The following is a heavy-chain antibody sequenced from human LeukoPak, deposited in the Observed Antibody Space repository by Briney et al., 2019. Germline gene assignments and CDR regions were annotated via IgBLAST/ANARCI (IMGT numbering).Heavy chain of an antibody. D-gene: IGHD2-21*02. V-gene: IGHV3-23*01. Sequence: GGSLRLSCAASGFTFSNYAMNWVRQAPGKGLEWVSAISGSGGSTYYADSVKGRFTISRDNSRNTLYLQMNSLRAEDTAVYYCEANCGGNCPFDYWGQESRVTVSS. CDR2: ISGSGGST. CDR3: EANCGGNCPFDY. CDR1: GFTFSNYA. J-gene: IGHJ4*02.